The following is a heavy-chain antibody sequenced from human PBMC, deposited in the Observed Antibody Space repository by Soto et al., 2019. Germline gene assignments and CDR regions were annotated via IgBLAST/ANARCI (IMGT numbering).Heavy chain of an antibody. CDR3: ARRMTTSYYYYGMDV. J-gene: IGHJ6*02. D-gene: IGHD4-4*01. CDR2: ISGSGGST. Sequence: WGSLRLSCAASGFTFSSYAMSWVRQAPGKGLEWVSAISGSGGSTYYADSVKGRFTISRDNSKNTLYLQMNSLRAEDTAVYYCARRMTTSYYYYGMDVWGQGTTVTVSS. CDR1: GFTFSSYA. V-gene: IGHV3-23*01.